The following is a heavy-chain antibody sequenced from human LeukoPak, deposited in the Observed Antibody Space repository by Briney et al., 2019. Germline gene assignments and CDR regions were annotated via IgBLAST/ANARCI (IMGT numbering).Heavy chain of an antibody. CDR2: ISVYNGNT. CDR3: ATSRSQNAFDI. V-gene: IGHV1-18*01. Sequence: ASVKVSCKASGYTFTNYGISWVRQAPGQGLEWMGWISVYNGNTNYAQKLQGRVTMTTDTSTSTAYMELRSLRSDDTVVYYCATSRSQNAFDIWGQGTMVTVSS. J-gene: IGHJ3*02. CDR1: GYTFTNYG.